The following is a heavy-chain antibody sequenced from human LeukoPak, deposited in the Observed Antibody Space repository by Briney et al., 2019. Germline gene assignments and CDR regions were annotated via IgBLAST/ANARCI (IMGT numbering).Heavy chain of an antibody. D-gene: IGHD3-22*01. Sequence: SETLSLTCNVSGGSISGYYWSWIRQPPGKTLEWIGYISYSGNSNYNPSLKSRVTMSVDTSKNQFSLKLSSVTAADTAVYYCASGAVYYDSSGSEYFQHWGQGTLVTVSS. V-gene: IGHV4-59*12. CDR2: ISYSGNS. CDR1: GGSISGYY. J-gene: IGHJ1*01. CDR3: ASGAVYYDSSGSEYFQH.